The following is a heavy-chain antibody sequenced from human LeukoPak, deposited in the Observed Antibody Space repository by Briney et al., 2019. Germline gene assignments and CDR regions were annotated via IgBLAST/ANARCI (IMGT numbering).Heavy chain of an antibody. J-gene: IGHJ4*02. CDR3: ARVPLCGGDCYSPLGD. CDR2: IIPILGIS. Sequence: GASVKVSCKASGGTFSSQAISWVRQAPGQGLEWMGRIIPILGISDYAQRFQGRVTITADQSTSTAYMELSSLRSDDTAVYYCARVPLCGGDCYSPLGDWGQGTLVTVSS. CDR1: GGTFSSQA. D-gene: IGHD2-21*02. V-gene: IGHV1-69*04.